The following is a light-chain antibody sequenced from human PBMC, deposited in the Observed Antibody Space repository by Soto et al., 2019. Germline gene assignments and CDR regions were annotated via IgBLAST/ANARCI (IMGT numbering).Light chain of an antibody. CDR1: SSDVGGYNY. Sequence: QSALTQPRSVSGSPGQSVTISCTGTSSDVGGYNYVSWYQQHPGKAPKLMIYDVTKRPSGVPDRFSAFKSGNTASLTISGLQAEDEADYYCCSYAGTYTFHVIFGGGTKLTVL. CDR2: DVT. V-gene: IGLV2-11*01. J-gene: IGLJ2*01. CDR3: CSYAGTYTFHVI.